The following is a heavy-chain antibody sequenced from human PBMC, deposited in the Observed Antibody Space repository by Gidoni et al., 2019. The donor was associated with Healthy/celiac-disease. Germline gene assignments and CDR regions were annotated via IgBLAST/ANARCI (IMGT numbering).Heavy chain of an antibody. CDR3: ASGEQPGYFDL. D-gene: IGHD1-26*01. CDR1: GYSISSGYY. CDR2: IYHSGST. J-gene: IGHJ2*01. V-gene: IGHV4-38-2*01. Sequence: QVQLQESGPGLVKPSETLSLTCAVSGYSISSGYYWGWIRQPPGKGLEWIGSIYHSGSTYYNPSLKSRVTISVDTSKNQFSLKLSSVTAADTAVYYCASGEQPGYFDLWGRGTLVTVSS.